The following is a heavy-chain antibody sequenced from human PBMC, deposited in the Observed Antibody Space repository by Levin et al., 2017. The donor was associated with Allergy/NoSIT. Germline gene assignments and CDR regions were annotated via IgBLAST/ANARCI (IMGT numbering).Heavy chain of an antibody. CDR2: INPNSGGT. CDR1: GYTFTGYY. Sequence: ASVKVSCKASGYTFTGYYMHWVRQAPGQGLEWMGWINPNSGGTNYAQKFQGRVTMTRDTSISTAYMELSRLRSDDTAVYYCARDPGIVVVPAASYWGQGTLVTVSS. D-gene: IGHD2-2*01. V-gene: IGHV1-2*02. CDR3: ARDPGIVVVPAASY. J-gene: IGHJ4*02.